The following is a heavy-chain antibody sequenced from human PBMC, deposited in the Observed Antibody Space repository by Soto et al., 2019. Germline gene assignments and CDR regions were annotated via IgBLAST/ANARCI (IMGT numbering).Heavy chain of an antibody. CDR1: GGSISSGGYY. CDR2: IYYSGST. Sequence: QVQLQESGPGLVKPSQTLSLTCTVSGGSISSGGYYWSWIRQHPGKGLEWIGYIYYSGSTYYNPSLKSRVTITVDTSKSQFSLNLSSVTAADTAVYFCARGWGLYSSGYYWVYWGQGTLVTVSS. D-gene: IGHD3-22*01. J-gene: IGHJ4*02. CDR3: ARGWGLYSSGYYWVY. V-gene: IGHV4-31*03.